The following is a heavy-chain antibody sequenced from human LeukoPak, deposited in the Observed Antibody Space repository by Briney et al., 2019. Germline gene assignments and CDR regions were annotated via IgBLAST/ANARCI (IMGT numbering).Heavy chain of an antibody. D-gene: IGHD5-12*01. CDR3: ARDDRAPGYGWFDP. J-gene: IGHJ5*02. CDR1: GFTFSSYS. CDR2: ISSSSNTI. V-gene: IGHV3-48*02. Sequence: GGSLRLSCAASGFTFSSYSMNWVRQAPGKGLEWVSYISSSSNTIYYTDSVKGRFTISRDNAKNSMYLQMNSLRDEDTAVYYCARDDRAPGYGWFDPWGQGTLVTVSS.